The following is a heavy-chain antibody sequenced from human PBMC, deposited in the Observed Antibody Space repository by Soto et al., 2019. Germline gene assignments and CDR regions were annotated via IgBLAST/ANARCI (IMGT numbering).Heavy chain of an antibody. D-gene: IGHD6-19*01. Sequence: PSETLSLTCTISGASISSSNCLNWVRQPPGKGLEWIGEIFQSGSTNYNPSLKSRVTISMDKPKNQFSLKLSSVTAADTAMYYCAKIAVSGPFDYWGQGILVTV. CDR1: GASISSSNC. V-gene: IGHV4-4*02. J-gene: IGHJ4*02. CDR3: AKIAVSGPFDY. CDR2: IFQSGST.